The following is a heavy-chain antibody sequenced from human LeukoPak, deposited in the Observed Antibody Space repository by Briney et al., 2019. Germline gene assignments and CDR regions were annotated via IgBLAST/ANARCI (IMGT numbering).Heavy chain of an antibody. V-gene: IGHV1-69*06. J-gene: IGHJ4*02. D-gene: IGHD3-10*01. CDR1: GGTFSSYA. CDR2: IIPIFGTA. CDR3: ARDTYYYGSGTYLRGSDY. Sequence: ASVKVSCKASGGTFSSYAISWVRQAPGQGLEWMGGIIPIFGTANYAQKFQGRVTITADKSTSTAYMELSSLRSEDTAVYYCARDTYYYGSGTYLRGSDYWGQGTLVTVSS.